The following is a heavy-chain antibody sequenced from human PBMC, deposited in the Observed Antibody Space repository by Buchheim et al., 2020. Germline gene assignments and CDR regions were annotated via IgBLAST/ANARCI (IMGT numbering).Heavy chain of an antibody. CDR3: ARGQTAYYYYYGMDV. Sequence: QVQLQQWGAGLLKPSETLSLTCAVYGGSFSGYYWSWIRQPPGKGLEWIGEINHSGSTNYNPSLKSRVIISVDTSKNQFSLKLSSVTAADTAVYYCARGQTAYYYYYGMDVWGQGTT. J-gene: IGHJ6*02. D-gene: IGHD5-18*01. V-gene: IGHV4-34*01. CDR2: INHSGST. CDR1: GGSFSGYY.